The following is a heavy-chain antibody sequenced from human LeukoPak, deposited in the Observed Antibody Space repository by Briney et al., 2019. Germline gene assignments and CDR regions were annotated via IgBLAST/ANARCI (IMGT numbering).Heavy chain of an antibody. D-gene: IGHD6-13*01. V-gene: IGHV3-7*01. CDR2: IERDGSKK. CDR3: ATAPAAADSW. J-gene: IGHJ4*02. Sequence: PGRSLRLSCAASGFTFSSFWMTWVRQAPGKGLEWVANIERDGSKKTYVDSVKGRFTISRDNAKNSLYLQMSSLRAEDTAVYYCATAPAAADSWWGQGTLVAVSS. CDR1: GFTFSSFW.